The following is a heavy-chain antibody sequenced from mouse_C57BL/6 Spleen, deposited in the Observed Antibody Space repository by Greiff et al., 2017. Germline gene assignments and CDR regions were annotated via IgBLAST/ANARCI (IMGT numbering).Heavy chain of an antibody. CDR1: GFSFNTYA. J-gene: IGHJ1*03. CDR3: VRQDYYGSSYGYFDV. CDR2: IRSKSNNYAT. D-gene: IGHD1-1*01. V-gene: IGHV10-1*01. Sequence: VQLQQSGGGLVQPKGSLKLSCAASGFSFNTYAMNWVRQAPGKGLEWVARIRSKSNNYATYYADSVKDRFTISRDDSESMLYLQMNNLKTEDTAMYYCVRQDYYGSSYGYFDVWGTGTTVTVSS.